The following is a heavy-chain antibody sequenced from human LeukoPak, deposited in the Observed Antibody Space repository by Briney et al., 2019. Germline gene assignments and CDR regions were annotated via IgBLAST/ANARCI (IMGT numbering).Heavy chain of an antibody. CDR3: AKTDDSGSYYAVEYFQH. Sequence: GGSLRLSCAASGFTFSNYAMSWVRQASGKGLEWVSTISISGGTTYYADSVKGRFTISRDNSKNTLYLQMNSLRAEDTAVYYCAKTDDSGSYYAVEYFQHWGQGTLVTVSS. V-gene: IGHV3-23*01. CDR2: ISISGGTT. J-gene: IGHJ1*01. CDR1: GFTFSNYA. D-gene: IGHD1-26*01.